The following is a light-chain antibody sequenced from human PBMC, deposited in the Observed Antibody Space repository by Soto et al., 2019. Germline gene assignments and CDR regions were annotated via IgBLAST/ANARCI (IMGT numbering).Light chain of an antibody. Sequence: DIVMTQSPLSRPVTPGEPASISCRSSQSLLHSNGYNYLDWYLQKPGQSPQLLIYLGSNRASGVPDRFSGSGSGTDFTLKISRVEAEDVGVYYCMQALQTPRTFGQGTKLEIK. CDR1: QSLLHSNGYNY. CDR3: MQALQTPRT. CDR2: LGS. J-gene: IGKJ2*01. V-gene: IGKV2-28*01.